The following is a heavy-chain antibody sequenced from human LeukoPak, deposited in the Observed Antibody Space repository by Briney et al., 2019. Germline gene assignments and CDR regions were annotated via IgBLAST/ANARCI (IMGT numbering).Heavy chain of an antibody. J-gene: IGHJ3*02. V-gene: IGHV3-13*04. CDR3: ARGRGWGTFEI. CDR2: IGTAGDT. CDR1: GFTFSSYD. D-gene: IGHD3-10*01. Sequence: GGSLRLSCAASGFTFSSYDMHWVRQGTGKGLEWVSAIGTAGDTYYPGSVKGRFTTSRENAKNSLYLQMNSLRVGDTAVYYCARGRGWGTFEIWGQGTMVTVSS.